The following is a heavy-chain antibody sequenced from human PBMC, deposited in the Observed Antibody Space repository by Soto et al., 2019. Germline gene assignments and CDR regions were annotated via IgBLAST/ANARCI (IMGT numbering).Heavy chain of an antibody. CDR1: GFTFSSYA. CDR3: ARDRFLEWLTLDY. V-gene: IGHV3-30-3*01. J-gene: IGHJ4*02. Sequence: GGSLRLSCAASGFTFSSYAMHWVRQAPGKGLEWVAVISYDGSNKYYADSVKGRFTISRDNSKNTLYLQMNSLRAEDTAVYYCARDRFLEWLTLDYWGQGTLVTVSS. CDR2: ISYDGSNK. D-gene: IGHD3-3*01.